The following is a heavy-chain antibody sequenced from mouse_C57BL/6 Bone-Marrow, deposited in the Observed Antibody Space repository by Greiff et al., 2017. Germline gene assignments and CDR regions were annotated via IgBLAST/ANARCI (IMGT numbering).Heavy chain of an antibody. Sequence: VQVVESGAELARPGASVKMSCKASGYTFTSYTMHWVKQRPGQGLEWIGYINPSSGYTKYNQKFKDKATLTADKSSSTAYMQLSSLTSEDSAVYYCARWAYGNYVSWFAYWGQGTLVTVSA. D-gene: IGHD2-1*01. V-gene: IGHV1-4*01. CDR3: ARWAYGNYVSWFAY. CDR2: INPSSGYT. CDR1: GYTFTSYT. J-gene: IGHJ3*01.